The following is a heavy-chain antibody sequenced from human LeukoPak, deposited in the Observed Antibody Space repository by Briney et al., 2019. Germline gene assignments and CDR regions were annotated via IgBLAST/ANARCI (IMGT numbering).Heavy chain of an antibody. CDR3: ARGTLGYCSSTSCSNLDY. J-gene: IGHJ4*02. V-gene: IGHV4-59*08. CDR1: GFTFDDYG. CDR2: IYYSGST. D-gene: IGHD2-2*01. Sequence: GSLRLSCAASGFTFDDYGMSWVRQAPGKGLEWIGYIYYSGSTNYNPSLKSRVTISVDTSKNQFSLKLSSVTAADTAVYYCARGTLGYCSSTSCSNLDYWGQGTLVTVSS.